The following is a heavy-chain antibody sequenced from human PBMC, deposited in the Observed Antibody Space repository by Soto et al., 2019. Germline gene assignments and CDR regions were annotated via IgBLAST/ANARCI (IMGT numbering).Heavy chain of an antibody. CDR2: ISYDGSNK. CDR1: GFTFSSYA. Sequence: LRLSCAASGFTFSSYAMHWVRQAPGKGLEWVAVISYDGSNKYYADSVKGRFTISRDNSKNTLYLQMNSLRAEDAAVYYCARGYCSSTSCYYLFDYWGQGTLVTVSS. D-gene: IGHD2-2*01. J-gene: IGHJ4*02. CDR3: ARGYCSSTSCYYLFDY. V-gene: IGHV3-30-3*01.